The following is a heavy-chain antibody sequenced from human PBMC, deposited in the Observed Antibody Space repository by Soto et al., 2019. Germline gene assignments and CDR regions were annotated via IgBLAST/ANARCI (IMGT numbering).Heavy chain of an antibody. CDR3: ARSIVVVTAADY. J-gene: IGHJ4*02. CDR2: IYYSGST. Sequence: SETLSLTCTVSGGSISTYYWSWIRQPPGKGLEWIGYIYYSGSTNYNPSLKSRVTISVDTSKNQFSLNLSSVTAEDTAVYYCARSIVVVTAADYWGQGTLVTVSS. D-gene: IGHD2-21*02. V-gene: IGHV4-59*01. CDR1: GGSISTYY.